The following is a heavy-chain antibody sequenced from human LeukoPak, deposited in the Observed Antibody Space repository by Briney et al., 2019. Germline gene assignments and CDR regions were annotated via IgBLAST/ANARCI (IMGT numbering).Heavy chain of an antibody. CDR3: ASCHYDILTGFRREFDF. Sequence: SETLSLTCTVSPVSIISGGYYWSWIRQSPGRGLEWIGNVYYSGSTNYNPSLKSRLTLSKDTSKNQFSLKLRSVTAADTALYFCASCHYDILTGFRREFDFWGQGSLVTVSS. CDR2: VYYSGST. D-gene: IGHD3-9*01. J-gene: IGHJ4*02. CDR1: PVSIISGGYY. V-gene: IGHV4-30-4*01.